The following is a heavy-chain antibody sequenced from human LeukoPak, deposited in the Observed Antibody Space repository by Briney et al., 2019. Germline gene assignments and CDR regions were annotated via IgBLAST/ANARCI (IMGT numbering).Heavy chain of an antibody. CDR2: IYSGGST. Sequence: GGSLRLSCAASGFTVSNNYISWVRQAPGKGLEWVSVIYSGGSTYYADSVKGRFTISRDNSKNTLYLQMNSLRAEDTAVYYCASLTAYYKAFDYWGQGTLVTVSS. V-gene: IGHV3-53*01. J-gene: IGHJ4*02. CDR1: GFTVSNNY. D-gene: IGHD3-9*01. CDR3: ASLTAYYKAFDY.